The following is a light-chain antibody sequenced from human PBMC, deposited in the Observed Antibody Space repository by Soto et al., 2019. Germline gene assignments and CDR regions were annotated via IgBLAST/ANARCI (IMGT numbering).Light chain of an antibody. J-gene: IGLJ7*01. CDR2: STN. V-gene: IGLV8-61*01. CDR1: SGSVSPSFY. Sequence: QAVVTQEPSFSVSPGGTVTLTCGLTSGSVSPSFYPSWYQQTPGQAPRTLIYSTNTRSSGVPDRFSGSILGNKAALTITGAQADDESDYYCVLYVGSGIWVFGGGTQLTVL. CDR3: VLYVGSGIWV.